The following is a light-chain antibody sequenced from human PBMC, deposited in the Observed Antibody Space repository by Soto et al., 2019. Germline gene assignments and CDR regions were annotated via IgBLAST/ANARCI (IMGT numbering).Light chain of an antibody. Sequence: QSALTQPASVSGSPGQSITISCTGTSSDVGSYNLVSWYQQHPGKAPKLIIYEGSKRPSGVSNRFSGSKSGNTASLTISGLQAEDEADYYCCSYAGSRSFVVFGGGTKVTVL. CDR2: EGS. CDR1: SSDVGSYNL. CDR3: CSYAGSRSFVV. J-gene: IGLJ2*01. V-gene: IGLV2-23*03.